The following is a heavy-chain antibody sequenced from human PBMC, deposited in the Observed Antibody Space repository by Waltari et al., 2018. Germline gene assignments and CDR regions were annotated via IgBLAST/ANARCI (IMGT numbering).Heavy chain of an antibody. CDR2: IIPMFGTA. CDR1: GGPFSTHY. CDR3: ARGGLYGQQLLESAFEI. J-gene: IGHJ3*02. Sequence: QVQLVQSGAELKKPGSSVKVACKVSGGPFSTHYITWVRQAPGQGLEWMGGIIPMFGTANYAQKIQDRVTINTDESMTTAYMHLSSLTSDDTAVYYCARGGLYGQQLLESAFEIWGQGTKVTVSS. D-gene: IGHD6-13*01. V-gene: IGHV1-69*05.